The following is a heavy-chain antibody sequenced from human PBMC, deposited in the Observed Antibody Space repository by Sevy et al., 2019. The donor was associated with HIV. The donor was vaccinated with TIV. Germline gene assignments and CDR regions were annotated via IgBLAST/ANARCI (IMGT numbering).Heavy chain of an antibody. Sequence: GGSLRLSCAASGFTFSSYSMNWVRQAPGKGLEWVSSISSSSSYIYYADSVKGRFTISRDNAKNSLYLQMNSLRAEDTAGYYCARGGPSNPFYERFGVGATNFDYWGQGTLVTVSS. D-gene: IGHD1-26*01. CDR3: ARGGPSNPFYERFGVGATNFDY. CDR1: GFTFSSYS. V-gene: IGHV3-21*01. J-gene: IGHJ4*02. CDR2: ISSSSSYI.